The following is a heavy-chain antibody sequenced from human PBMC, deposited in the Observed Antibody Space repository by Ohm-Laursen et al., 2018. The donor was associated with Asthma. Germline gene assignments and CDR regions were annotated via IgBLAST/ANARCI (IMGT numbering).Heavy chain of an antibody. CDR2: FNSGTGDI. Sequence: ASVKVSCKASGYTLSNYGINWVRQAPGQGLEWMGWFNSGTGDITYSHKFQGRVTITADTSASTTFMELPSLTSEDTAVYYCASSKGYGDYQSLDYWGQGTLVTVSS. J-gene: IGHJ4*02. V-gene: IGHV1-3*01. CDR3: ASSKGYGDYQSLDY. CDR1: GYTLSNYG. D-gene: IGHD4-17*01.